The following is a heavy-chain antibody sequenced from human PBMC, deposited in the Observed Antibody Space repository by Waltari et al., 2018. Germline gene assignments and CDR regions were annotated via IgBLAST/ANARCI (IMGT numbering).Heavy chain of an antibody. D-gene: IGHD3-3*01. CDR2: ISGSGGST. V-gene: IGHV3-23*01. Sequence: EVQLLESGGGLVQPGGSLRLSCAASGFTFSSYAMRWVRQAPGKGLDWVSAISGSGGSTYYADSVKGRFTISRDNSKNTLYLQMNSLRAEDTAVYYCAKDRSRYDFWSGYYNTYYYYGMDVWGQGTTVTVSS. J-gene: IGHJ6*02. CDR3: AKDRSRYDFWSGYYNTYYYYGMDV. CDR1: GFTFSSYA.